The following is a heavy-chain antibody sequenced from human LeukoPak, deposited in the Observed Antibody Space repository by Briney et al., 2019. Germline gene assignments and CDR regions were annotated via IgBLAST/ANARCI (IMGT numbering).Heavy chain of an antibody. CDR1: GGSISSNSYY. J-gene: IGHJ3*02. Sequence: PSETLSLTCAVSGGSISSNSYYWGWIRQPPGKGLEWIGSIYYSGSTYYNPSLKSRVTISVDTSKNQFSLKLSSVTAADTAVYYCARDPGYSSAFDIWGQGTMVTVSS. D-gene: IGHD5-18*01. CDR2: IYYSGST. CDR3: ARDPGYSSAFDI. V-gene: IGHV4-39*02.